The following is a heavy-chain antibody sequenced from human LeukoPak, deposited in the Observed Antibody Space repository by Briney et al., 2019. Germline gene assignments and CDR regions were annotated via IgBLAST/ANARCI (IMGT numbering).Heavy chain of an antibody. D-gene: IGHD6-13*01. J-gene: IGHJ4*02. CDR2: IIPIFGTA. CDR1: GGTFSSYA. CDR3: ARDKGYSSSWYEMDYFDY. V-gene: IGHV1-69*01. Sequence: GSSVKVSCKASGGTFSSYAISWVRQAPGQGLEWMGGIIPIFGTANYAQKFQGRVTITADESTSTAYMELSSLRSEDTAVYYCARDKGYSSSWYEMDYFDYWGQGTLVTVSS.